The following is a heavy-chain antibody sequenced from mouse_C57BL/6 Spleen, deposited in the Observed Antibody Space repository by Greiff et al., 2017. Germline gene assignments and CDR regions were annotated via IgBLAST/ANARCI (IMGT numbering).Heavy chain of an antibody. Sequence: EVQLVESGEGLVKPGGSLKLSCAASGFTFSSYAMSWVRQTPEKRLEWVAYISSGGDYIYYADTVKGRFTISRDNARNTLYLQMSSLKSEDTAMYYCTREGDYGSSFAWFAYWGQGTLVTVSA. CDR1: GFTFSSYA. J-gene: IGHJ3*01. CDR3: TREGDYGSSFAWFAY. D-gene: IGHD1-1*01. CDR2: ISSGGDYI. V-gene: IGHV5-9-1*02.